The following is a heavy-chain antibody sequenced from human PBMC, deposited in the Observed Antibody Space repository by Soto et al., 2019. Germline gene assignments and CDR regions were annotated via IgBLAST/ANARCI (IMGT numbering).Heavy chain of an antibody. CDR3: ARAWAHELVRGVRFDY. CDR2: VIPMFGTT. D-gene: IGHD3-10*01. Sequence: QVQLVQSAAEVKKPGSSMKVSCRASGDTLSNYGVSWVRQAPGQGLEWMGGVIPMFGTTNYAQKFQGRVTITADRSTSTVYMGLSSLRSEDTAVYFCARAWAHELVRGVRFDYWGQGTLVTVSS. J-gene: IGHJ4*02. CDR1: GDTLSNYG. V-gene: IGHV1-69*06.